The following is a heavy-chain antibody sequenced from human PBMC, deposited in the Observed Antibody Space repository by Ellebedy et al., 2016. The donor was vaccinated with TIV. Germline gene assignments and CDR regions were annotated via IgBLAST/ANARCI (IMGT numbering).Heavy chain of an antibody. J-gene: IGHJ4*02. D-gene: IGHD6-25*01. CDR1: GGSISGYY. Sequence: MPSETLSLTCTVSGGSISGYYWRWIRQPPGKGLEWIGYMYFSGGTNSNSSLKRRVTISVDTSNNLFSRPLYSVTAADTAVYYCARFVAAHGYDYWGQGTLVTVSS. CDR2: MYFSGGT. V-gene: IGHV4-59*01. CDR3: ARFVAAHGYDY.